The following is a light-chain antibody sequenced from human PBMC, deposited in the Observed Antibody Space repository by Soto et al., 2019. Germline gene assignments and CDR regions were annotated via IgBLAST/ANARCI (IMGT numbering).Light chain of an antibody. J-gene: IGKJ4*01. CDR2: DAS. CDR3: QQCNTPFT. Sequence: DIQMTQSPSTLSASVGDRVAITCRASQNIGSRLAWYQQKPDEAPKLLIYDASSLESGVPSRFGGSGYGTDFTLIISSLQPDDFATYYCQQCNTPFTFGVGTKVEI. V-gene: IGKV1-5*01. CDR1: QNIGSR.